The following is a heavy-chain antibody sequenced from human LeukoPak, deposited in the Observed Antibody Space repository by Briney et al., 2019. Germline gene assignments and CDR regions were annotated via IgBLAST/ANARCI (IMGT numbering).Heavy chain of an antibody. D-gene: IGHD5-18*01. Sequence: GGSLRLSCAASGFMFDDYGMSWVRQAPGQGLEWVSSISSSSSYIYYADSVKGRFAISRDNAKNSLYLQMNSLRAEDTAVYYCARGYSYGYQEDAFDIWGQGTMVTVSS. J-gene: IGHJ3*02. CDR1: GFMFDDYG. CDR2: ISSSSSYI. CDR3: ARGYSYGYQEDAFDI. V-gene: IGHV3-21*01.